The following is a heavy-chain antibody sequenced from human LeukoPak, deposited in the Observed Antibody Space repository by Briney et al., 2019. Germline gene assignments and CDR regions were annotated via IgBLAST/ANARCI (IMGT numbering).Heavy chain of an antibody. J-gene: IGHJ4*02. CDR1: GLTFSSYG. CDR3: AKDAVGSSWAPGD. Sequence: PGRSLRLSCAASGLTFSSYGMHWVRQAPGKGLEWVAVISYDGSNKYYADSVKGRFTISRDNSKNTLYLQMNSLRAEDTAVYYCAKDAVGSSWAPGDWGQGTLVTVSS. V-gene: IGHV3-30*18. CDR2: ISYDGSNK. D-gene: IGHD6-13*01.